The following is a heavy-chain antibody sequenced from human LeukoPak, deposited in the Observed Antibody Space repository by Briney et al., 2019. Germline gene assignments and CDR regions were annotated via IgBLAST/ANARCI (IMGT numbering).Heavy chain of an antibody. CDR1: GGTFSSYA. Sequence: ASVKVSCKASGGTFSSYAISWARQAPGQGLEWMGGIIPIFGTANYAQKFQGRVTITADESTSTAYVELSSLRSEDTAVYYCARELSPGAFDIWGQGTMVTVSS. J-gene: IGHJ3*02. CDR3: ARELSPGAFDI. V-gene: IGHV1-69*13. CDR2: IIPIFGTA. D-gene: IGHD4/OR15-4a*01.